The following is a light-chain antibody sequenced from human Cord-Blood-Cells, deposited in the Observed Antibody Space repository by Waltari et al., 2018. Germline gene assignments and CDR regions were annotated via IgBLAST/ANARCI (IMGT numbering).Light chain of an antibody. V-gene: IGKV1-5*01. Sequence: DLQMTQSPSTLSASVGVRVAITCRASQSISSWLAWYQQKPGKAPKLLIYDASSLESGVPSRFSGSGSGTEFTLTISSLQPDDFATYYCQQYNSYSWTFGQGTKVEIK. CDR1: QSISSW. J-gene: IGKJ1*01. CDR2: DAS. CDR3: QQYNSYSWT.